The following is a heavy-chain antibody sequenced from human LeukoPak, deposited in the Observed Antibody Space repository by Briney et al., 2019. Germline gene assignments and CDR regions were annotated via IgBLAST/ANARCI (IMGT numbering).Heavy chain of an antibody. CDR1: GFTFSSYA. CDR3: ARDFSRGVATPHFDY. D-gene: IGHD3-10*01. Sequence: GGSLRLSCAAPGFTFSSYAMHWVRQAPGKGLEWVAVISYDGSNKYYADSVKGRFTISRDNSKNTLYLQMNSLRAEDTAVYYCARDFSRGVATPHFDYWGQGTLVTVSS. CDR2: ISYDGSNK. V-gene: IGHV3-30-3*01. J-gene: IGHJ4*02.